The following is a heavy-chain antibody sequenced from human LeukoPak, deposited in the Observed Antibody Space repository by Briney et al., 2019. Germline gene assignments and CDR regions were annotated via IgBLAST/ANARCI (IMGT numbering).Heavy chain of an antibody. CDR2: IKQDGSEK. Sequence: GGSLRLSCAASGFTFSSYAMSWVRQAPGKGLEWVANIKQDGSEKYYVDSVKGRFTISRDNAKNSLYLQMNSLRAEDTAVYYCARQGYYYDSSGYYPDYWGQGTLVTVSS. D-gene: IGHD3-22*01. J-gene: IGHJ4*02. CDR3: ARQGYYYDSSGYYPDY. V-gene: IGHV3-7*01. CDR1: GFTFSSYA.